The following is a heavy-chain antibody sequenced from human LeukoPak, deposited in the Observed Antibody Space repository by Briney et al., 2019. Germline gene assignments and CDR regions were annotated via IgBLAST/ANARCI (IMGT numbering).Heavy chain of an antibody. J-gene: IGHJ4*02. V-gene: IGHV3-9*01. D-gene: IGHD3-3*01. CDR1: GFTFDDYA. CDR3: ARVRRYYDFWSGSPYYFDY. Sequence: GGSLRLSCAASGFTFDDYAMHWVRQAPGKGLEWVSGISWNSGSIGYADSVKGRFTISRDNAKNSLYLQMNSLRAEDTAVYYCARVRRYYDFWSGSPYYFDYWGQGTLVTVSS. CDR2: ISWNSGSI.